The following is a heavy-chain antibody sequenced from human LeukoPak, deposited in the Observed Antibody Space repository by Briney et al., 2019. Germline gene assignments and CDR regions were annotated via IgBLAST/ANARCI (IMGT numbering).Heavy chain of an antibody. CDR3: ARAPVATPSEFDY. Sequence: SETLSLTCAVSGDSISSGSYWWSWIRQHTGKGPEWIGYISYGGNTYYNPSLKSRVALSADTPKNQFSLKLSSTTAADTAVYYCARAPVATPSEFDYWGQGTLVTVSS. V-gene: IGHV4-31*11. CDR2: ISYGGNT. CDR1: GDSISSGSYW. D-gene: IGHD5-12*01. J-gene: IGHJ4*02.